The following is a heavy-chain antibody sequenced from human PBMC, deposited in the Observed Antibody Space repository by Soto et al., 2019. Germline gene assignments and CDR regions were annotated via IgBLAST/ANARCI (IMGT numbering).Heavy chain of an antibody. Sequence: SDTLSLTCTVSGVSFSSYSWSWIWQPPGKGLEWIGNIHYNGNTKYSPSLKSRVTMSVDTSKNHFSLKLISVTTADTAVYFCAREGNLGRWIQPLDSWGQGTLVTVSS. CDR3: AREGNLGRWIQPLDS. CDR1: GVSFSSYS. J-gene: IGHJ4*02. D-gene: IGHD2-2*03. CDR2: IHYNGNT. V-gene: IGHV4-59*01.